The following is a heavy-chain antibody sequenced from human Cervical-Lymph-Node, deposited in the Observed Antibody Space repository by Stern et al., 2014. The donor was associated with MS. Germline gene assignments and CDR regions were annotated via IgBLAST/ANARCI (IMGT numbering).Heavy chain of an antibody. CDR2: IYYSGCT. V-gene: IGHV4-59*01. J-gene: IGHJ5*02. CDR3: ARGATQAFDP. Sequence: VQLVESGPGLVKPSETLSLTCTVSGGPISSYYWSWIRQPPGQGLEWIGYIYYSGCTNYNPSLKSRVTISVDTSKNQFSLKLSSVTAADTAVYYCARGATQAFDPWGQGTLVTVSS. CDR1: GGPISSYY.